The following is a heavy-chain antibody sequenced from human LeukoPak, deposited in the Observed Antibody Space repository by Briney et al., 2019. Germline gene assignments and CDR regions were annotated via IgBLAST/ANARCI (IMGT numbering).Heavy chain of an antibody. V-gene: IGHV3-20*04. Sequence: GGSLRLSCAASGFSFDDYGMTWVRQAPGKGLEWVSGVNWNGASTGYADSVKGRFTISRDNAKNSLYLQMNSLRAEDTAVYYCPRVGVGKELRDWGQGTLVTVSS. CDR3: PRVGVGKELRD. CDR1: GFSFDDYG. J-gene: IGHJ4*02. D-gene: IGHD1-26*01. CDR2: VNWNGAST.